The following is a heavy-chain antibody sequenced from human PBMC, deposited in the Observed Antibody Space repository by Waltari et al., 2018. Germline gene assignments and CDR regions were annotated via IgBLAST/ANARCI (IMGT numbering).Heavy chain of an antibody. J-gene: IGHJ4*02. CDR1: GDSMSSAYW. V-gene: IGHV4-4*02. CDR2: VYGGGRT. D-gene: IGHD2-15*01. CDR3: ARDRGRGLYLDS. Sequence: QLQLQESGPGLVKPSGTLSLTCAVSGDSMSSAYWWSWVRQPPGKGLEWIGQVYGGGRTNYDPSFASRVTVALDTYNQQFSRTVTAATAADTAVYYCARDRGRGLYLDSWGPGLLVTVSP.